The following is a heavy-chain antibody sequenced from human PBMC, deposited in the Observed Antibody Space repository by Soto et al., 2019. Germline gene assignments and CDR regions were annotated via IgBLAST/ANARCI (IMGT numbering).Heavy chain of an antibody. CDR3: ARGSITPEGMDV. CDR2: MNPNSGNT. D-gene: IGHD3-10*01. V-gene: IGHV1-8*01. Sequence: SVKVCCNASAYTFTRYDINWVRQATGQGLEWMGWMNPNSGNTGYAQKFQGRVTMTRNTSISTAYMELSSLRSEDTAVYYCARGSITPEGMDVWGQGTTVTV. CDR1: AYTFTRYD. J-gene: IGHJ6*02.